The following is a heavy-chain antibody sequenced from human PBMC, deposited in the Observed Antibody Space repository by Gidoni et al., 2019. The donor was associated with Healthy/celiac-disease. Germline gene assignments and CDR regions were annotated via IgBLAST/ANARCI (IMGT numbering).Heavy chain of an antibody. CDR3: ARAGPHYYYYGMDV. Sequence: QVQLQESGPGLVKPSETLSLTCAFSGYSISSGYYWGWIRQPPGKGLEWIGSIYHSGSTYYNPSLKSRVTISVDTSKNQFSLKLSSVTAADTAVYYCARAGPHYYYYGMDVWGQGTTVTVSS. CDR1: GYSISSGYY. CDR2: IYHSGST. J-gene: IGHJ6*02. V-gene: IGHV4-38-2*01.